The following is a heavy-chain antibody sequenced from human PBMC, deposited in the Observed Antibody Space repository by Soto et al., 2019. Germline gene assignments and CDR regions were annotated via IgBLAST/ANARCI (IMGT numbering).Heavy chain of an antibody. J-gene: IGHJ4*02. D-gene: IGHD3-10*01. CDR3: ARAYGSGSYYAY. V-gene: IGHV1-2*02. CDR2: INPNSGGT. CDR1: GYTFTGYY. Sequence: ASVKVSCKASGYTFTGYYMHWVRQAPGQGLEWMGWINPNSGGTNYAQKFQGRVTMTRDTSISTAYMELSRPRSDDTAVYYCARAYGSGSYYAYWGQGTLVTVSS.